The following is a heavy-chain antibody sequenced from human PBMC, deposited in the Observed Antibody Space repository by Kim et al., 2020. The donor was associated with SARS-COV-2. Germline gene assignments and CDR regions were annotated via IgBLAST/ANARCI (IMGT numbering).Heavy chain of an antibody. Sequence: GGSLRLSCAASGFTFSSYSMNWVRQAPGKGLEWVSYISSSSSTIYYADSVKGRFTISRDNAKNSLYLQMNSLRDEDTAVYYCARDAPPYYDSSGYYFDYWGQGTLVTVSS. D-gene: IGHD3-22*01. CDR2: ISSSSSTI. CDR1: GFTFSSYS. V-gene: IGHV3-48*02. CDR3: ARDAPPYYDSSGYYFDY. J-gene: IGHJ4*02.